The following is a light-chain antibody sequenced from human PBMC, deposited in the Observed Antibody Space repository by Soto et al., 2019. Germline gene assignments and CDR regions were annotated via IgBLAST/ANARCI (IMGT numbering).Light chain of an antibody. CDR2: GAS. CDR1: QSVSSN. V-gene: IGKV3D-15*01. J-gene: IGKJ4*01. Sequence: EIVMMQSPATLSVSPGERATLSCRASQSVSSNLAWYQQKPGQAPRLLIYGASTRATGIPARFSGSGSGTEFTLTISSLQSEDFAVYYCQPYNNWPLTFGGGTKV. CDR3: QPYNNWPLT.